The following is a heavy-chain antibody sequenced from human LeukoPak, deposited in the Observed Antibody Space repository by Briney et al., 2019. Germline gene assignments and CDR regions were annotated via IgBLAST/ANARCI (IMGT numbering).Heavy chain of an antibody. J-gene: IGHJ4*02. CDR3: AKGVSDWGSYHFDY. CDR2: ISSTSSYI. V-gene: IGHV3-21*04. Sequence: PGGSLRLSCAASGFTFSSYSMNWVRQAPGKGLEWVSFISSTSSYINYADSVKGRFTISRDNAKNSLYLQMNSLRAEDTAVYYCAKGVSDWGSYHFDYWGQGTLVTVSS. D-gene: IGHD3-16*01. CDR1: GFTFSSYS.